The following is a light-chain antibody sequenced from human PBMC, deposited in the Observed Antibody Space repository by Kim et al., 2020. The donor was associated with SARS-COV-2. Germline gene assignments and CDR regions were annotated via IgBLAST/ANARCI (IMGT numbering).Light chain of an antibody. CDR3: QQYNNWPLYS. Sequence: VSPGERATLSCRASQSVSSNVAWYQQKPGQAPRLLIYGASTRAPGIAARFSGSGSGTEFTLTISSLQSEDFTVYYCQQYNNWPLYSFGQGTKLEI. CDR2: GAS. J-gene: IGKJ2*03. V-gene: IGKV3-15*01. CDR1: QSVSSN.